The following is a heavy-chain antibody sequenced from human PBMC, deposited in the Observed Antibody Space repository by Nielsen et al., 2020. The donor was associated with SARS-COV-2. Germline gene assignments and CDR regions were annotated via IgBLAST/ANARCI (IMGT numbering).Heavy chain of an antibody. CDR2: ISWNSGSI. D-gene: IGHD3-10*01. CDR3: AKAPWFGEFAGDYGMDV. Sequence: GGSLRLSCAASGFTFDDYAMHWVRQAPGKGLEWVLGISWNSGSIGYADSVKGRFTISRDNAKNSLYLQMNSLRAEDTALYYCAKAPWFGEFAGDYGMDVWGQGTTVTVSS. V-gene: IGHV3-9*01. J-gene: IGHJ6*02. CDR1: GFTFDDYA.